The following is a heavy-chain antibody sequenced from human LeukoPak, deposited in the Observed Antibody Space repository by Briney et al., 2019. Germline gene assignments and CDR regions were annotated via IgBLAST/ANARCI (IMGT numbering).Heavy chain of an antibody. CDR3: ARDSYGSGSYSN. CDR2: IYYSGST. J-gene: IGHJ4*02. Sequence: SETLSLTCTVSGCSISSHYWSWIRQPPGKGLEWIGYIYYSGSTNYNPSLKSRVTISVDTSKNQFSLKLSSVTAADTAVYYCARDSYGSGSYSNWGQGTLVTVSS. V-gene: IGHV4-59*11. CDR1: GCSISSHY. D-gene: IGHD3-10*01.